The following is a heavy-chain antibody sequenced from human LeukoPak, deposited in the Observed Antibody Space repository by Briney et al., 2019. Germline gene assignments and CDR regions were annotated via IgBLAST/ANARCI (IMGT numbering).Heavy chain of an antibody. Sequence: GGSLRLSCAASGFTFSNACMSWVRQAPGKGLEWVGRIKSKTDGGTTDYAAPVKGRFTISRDDSKNTLYLQMNSLRAEDTAVYYCARDLTWEYYDFWSGPEWRGTGFDPWGQGTLVTVSS. J-gene: IGHJ5*02. V-gene: IGHV3-15*01. CDR1: GFTFSNAC. D-gene: IGHD3-3*01. CDR3: ARDLTWEYYDFWSGPEWRGTGFDP. CDR2: IKSKTDGGTT.